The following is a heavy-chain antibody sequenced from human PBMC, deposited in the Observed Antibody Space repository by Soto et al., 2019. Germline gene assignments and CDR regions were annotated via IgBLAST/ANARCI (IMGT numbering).Heavy chain of an antibody. CDR2: ILPVFHTP. CDR1: GGTFNTFF. J-gene: IGHJ4*02. Sequence: QVHLVQSGAEVKKPGSSVKVSCKSSGGTFNTFFMTGCRQVPGQGLEWMGGILPVFHTPNYAEKFKDRVTIIADESTTTVYMELSGLTSEDTAVYFCARAVGGPYSSVFNYWGQGTLVTVSS. D-gene: IGHD3-22*01. V-gene: IGHV1-69*01. CDR3: ARAVGGPYSSVFNY.